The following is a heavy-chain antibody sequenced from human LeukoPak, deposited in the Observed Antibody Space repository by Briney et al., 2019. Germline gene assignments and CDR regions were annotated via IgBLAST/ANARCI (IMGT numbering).Heavy chain of an antibody. CDR2: IYYTGST. Sequence: SETLSLTCTVSGGSISSYYWSWIRQPAGKGLEWIGYIYYTGSTSYNPSLRSRVTMSADTSKNQFSLKLSSVTAADTAVYYCARHLLPGIMVRGVIIPYFDYWGQGTLVTVSS. V-gene: IGHV4-59*08. CDR3: ARHLLPGIMVRGVIIPYFDY. CDR1: GGSISSYY. D-gene: IGHD3-10*01. J-gene: IGHJ4*02.